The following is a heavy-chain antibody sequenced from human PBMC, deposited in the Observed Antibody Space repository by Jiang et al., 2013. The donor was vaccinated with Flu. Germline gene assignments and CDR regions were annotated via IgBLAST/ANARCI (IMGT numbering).Heavy chain of an antibody. J-gene: IGHJ6*02. D-gene: IGHD5-18*01. V-gene: IGHV1-69*01. CDR1: GGTFSSYA. Sequence: CGAEVKKPGSSVKVSCKSSGGTFSSYAISWVRQASGQGLEWMGGIIPILGTANYAQKFQGRVTITADESTSTAYMELSSLRSEDTAVYYCASRVDTATGYYYGMDVWGQGTTVTVSS. CDR3: ASRVDTATGYYYGMDV. CDR2: IIPILGTA.